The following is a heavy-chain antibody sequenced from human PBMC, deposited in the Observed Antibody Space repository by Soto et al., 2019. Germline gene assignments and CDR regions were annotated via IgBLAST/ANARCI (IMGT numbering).Heavy chain of an antibody. D-gene: IGHD6-19*01. Sequence: SETLSLTCTVSGGSISSSSYYWGWIRQPPGKGLEWIGSIYYSGSTYYNPSLKSRVTISVDTSKNQFSLKLSSVTATDTAVYYCARGAYSSGWYGDNWFDPWGQGTLVTVSS. CDR3: ARGAYSSGWYGDNWFDP. CDR2: IYYSGST. J-gene: IGHJ5*02. V-gene: IGHV4-39*01. CDR1: GGSISSSSYY.